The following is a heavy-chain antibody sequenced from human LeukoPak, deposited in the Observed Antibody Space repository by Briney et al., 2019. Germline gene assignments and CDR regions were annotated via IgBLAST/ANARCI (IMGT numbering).Heavy chain of an antibody. CDR2: INSSGGST. CDR3: ARDVGAESTWFDP. D-gene: IGHD1-26*01. V-gene: IGHV1-46*01. CDR1: GYTFSSYY. J-gene: IGHJ5*02. Sequence: ASVKVSCKASGYTFSSYYMHWVRQAPGQGLEWMGIINSSGGSTSYAQKFQGRVTMTRDMSTSTVYMELSRLKSEDTAVYYCARDVGAESTWFDPWGQGTLVTVSS.